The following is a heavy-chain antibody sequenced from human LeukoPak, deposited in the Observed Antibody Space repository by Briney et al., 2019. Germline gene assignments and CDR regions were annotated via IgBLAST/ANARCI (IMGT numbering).Heavy chain of an antibody. CDR3: ARDTGKDYDSLGMDV. V-gene: IGHV1-69*05. D-gene: IGHD3-3*01. Sequence: SVKVSCKASGGTFSRYAISWVRQAPGQGLEWMGGIIPIFGTANYAQKFQGRVTITTDESTSTAYMELSSLRSEDTAVYYCARDTGKDYDSLGMDVWGKGTTVTVSS. CDR2: IIPIFGTA. J-gene: IGHJ6*04. CDR1: GGTFSRYA.